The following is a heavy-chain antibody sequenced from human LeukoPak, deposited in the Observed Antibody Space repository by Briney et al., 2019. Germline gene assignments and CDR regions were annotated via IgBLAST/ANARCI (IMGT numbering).Heavy chain of an antibody. CDR2: IHIGGDT. CDR1: GFTVSNNY. Sequence: GGSLRLSCAASGFTVSNNYMTWVRQAPGKGLEWVSVIHIGGDTYYADSVKGRFTISRDNSKNTLYLQMNSLRVEDTAVYYCARDLVGATVPDWGQGTLDTVSS. D-gene: IGHD1-26*01. CDR3: ARDLVGATVPD. V-gene: IGHV3-53*01. J-gene: IGHJ4*02.